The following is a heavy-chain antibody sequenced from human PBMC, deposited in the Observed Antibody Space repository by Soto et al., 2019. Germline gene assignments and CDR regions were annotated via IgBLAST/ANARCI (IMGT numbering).Heavy chain of an antibody. CDR2: INQSGSP. V-gene: IGHV4-4*02. CDR3: ASSERRSYFDY. CDR1: SGTISSSNW. J-gene: IGHJ4*02. Sequence: PSETLSLTCAVSSGTISSSNWWTWVRQPPGKGLEWIGEINQSGSPNYNPSLRSRVTISVDKSKSQFFLKLSSVTAADTAMYYCASSERRSYFDYWGQGTLVTVSS.